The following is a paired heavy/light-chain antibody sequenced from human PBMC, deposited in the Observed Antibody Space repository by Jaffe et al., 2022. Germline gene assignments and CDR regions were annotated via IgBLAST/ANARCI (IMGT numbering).Heavy chain of an antibody. CDR3: AHTPSRGGWLQLVSKYFDY. D-gene: IGHD5-12*01. V-gene: IGHV2-5*02. CDR1: GFSLSTSGVG. J-gene: IGHJ4*02. Sequence: QITLKESGPTLVKPTQTLTLTCTFSGFSLSTSGVGVGWIRQPPGKALEWLALIYWDDDKRYSPSLKSRLTITKDTSKNQVVLTMTNMDPVDTATYYCAHTPSRGGWLQLVSKYFDYWGQGTLVTVSS. CDR2: IYWDDDK.
Light chain of an antibody. CDR2: KDS. J-gene: IGLJ3*02. V-gene: IGLV3-25*03. CDR1: ALPKQY. Sequence: SYELTQPPSVSVSPGQTARITCSGDALPKQYAYWYQQKPGQAPVLVIYKDSERPSGIPERFSGSSSGTTVTLTISGVQAEDEADYYCQSADSSGTYPWVFGGGTKLTVL. CDR3: QSADSSGTYPWV.